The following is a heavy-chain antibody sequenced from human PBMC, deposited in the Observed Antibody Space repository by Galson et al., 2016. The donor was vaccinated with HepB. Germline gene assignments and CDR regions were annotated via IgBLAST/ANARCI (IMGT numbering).Heavy chain of an antibody. J-gene: IGHJ4*02. V-gene: IGHV3-23*01. CDR1: GFTFSNHG. CDR3: AKIQETCKWVFDY. Sequence: SLRLSCAASGFTFSNHGMVWVRQAPGKRLKWVSSISSSSTYTYYADSVKGRFTISRDNSKNTLFLQMNNLRAEDTAIYYCAKIQETCKWVFDYWGQGTLVTVSS. D-gene: IGHD2/OR15-2a*01. CDR2: ISSSSTYT.